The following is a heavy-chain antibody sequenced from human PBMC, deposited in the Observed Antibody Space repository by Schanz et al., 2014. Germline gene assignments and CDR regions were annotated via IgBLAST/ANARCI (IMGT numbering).Heavy chain of an antibody. CDR2: ISPYTGNT. CDR3: ARDQFSSGWYGSDY. J-gene: IGHJ4*02. CDR1: GYTFSDYG. Sequence: QVQLVQSGDEVKKPGASVKVSCKTSGYTFSDYGITWVRQAPGQGLEWVGWISPYTGNTHYFDKMEGRVTMTTDTSTSTAYMELRSLRSDDTAVYYCARDQFSSGWYGSDYWGQGTLVTVSS. V-gene: IGHV1-18*01. D-gene: IGHD6-19*01.